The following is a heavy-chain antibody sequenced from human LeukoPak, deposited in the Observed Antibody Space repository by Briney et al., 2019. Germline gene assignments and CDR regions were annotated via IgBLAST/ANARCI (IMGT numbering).Heavy chain of an antibody. V-gene: IGHV4-34*01. CDR3: ARTPWPDYYGSGSRIHSWFDP. Sequence: SETLSLTCAVYGGSFSGYYWSWIRQPPGKGLEWIGEINHSGSTNYNPSLKSRVTISVDTSKNQFSLKLSSVTAADTAVYYCARTPWPDYYGSGSRIHSWFDPWGQGTLVTVSS. CDR1: GGSFSGYY. J-gene: IGHJ5*02. CDR2: INHSGST. D-gene: IGHD3-10*01.